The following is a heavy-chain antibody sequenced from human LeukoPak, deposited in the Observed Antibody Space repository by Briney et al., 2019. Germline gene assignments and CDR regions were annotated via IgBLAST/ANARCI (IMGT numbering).Heavy chain of an antibody. Sequence: PGGSLRLSCAASGFTFNYFCMHWVRQAPGKGLVWVSGINNDGTATYYADSVKGRFTISRDNDKNPAYQQMNGLRAEDTTVYYCATVSEYWGQGTLVTVSS. V-gene: IGHV3-74*01. CDR2: INNDGTAT. J-gene: IGHJ4*02. CDR3: ATVSEY. CDR1: GFTFNYFC.